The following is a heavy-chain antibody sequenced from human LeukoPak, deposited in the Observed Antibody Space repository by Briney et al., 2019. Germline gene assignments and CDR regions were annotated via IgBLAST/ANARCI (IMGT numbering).Heavy chain of an antibody. J-gene: IGHJ6*03. V-gene: IGHV1-8*03. D-gene: IGHD3-9*01. CDR1: GYTFTSYD. Sequence: ASVKVSCKASGYTFTSYDIKWVRQATGQGLEWMGWMNPNSGNTGYAQKFQGRVTITRNTSISTAYMELSSLRSEDTAVYYCARAPLYYDILTGWVYYYYMDVWGKGTTVTVSS. CDR2: MNPNSGNT. CDR3: ARAPLYYDILTGWVYYYYMDV.